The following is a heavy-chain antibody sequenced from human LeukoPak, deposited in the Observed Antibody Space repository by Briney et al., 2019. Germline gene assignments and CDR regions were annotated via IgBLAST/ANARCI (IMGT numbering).Heavy chain of an antibody. CDR1: GGTFSSYA. CDR2: IIPIFGTA. D-gene: IGHD6-6*01. Sequence: SVKVSCKASGGTFSSYAISWVRQAPGQGLEWMGGIIPIFGTANYAQKFQGRVTITADESTSTTYMELSSLRSEDTAVYYCARDGYSSSSFTPFDYWGQGTLVTVSS. V-gene: IGHV1-69*13. J-gene: IGHJ4*02. CDR3: ARDGYSSSSFTPFDY.